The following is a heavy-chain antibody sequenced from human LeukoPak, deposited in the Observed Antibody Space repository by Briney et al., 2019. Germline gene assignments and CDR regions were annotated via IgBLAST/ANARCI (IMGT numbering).Heavy chain of an antibody. J-gene: IGHJ4*02. CDR2: IYPGDSDT. D-gene: IGHD3-10*01. CDR3: ARHYYGSGSYYNYFDY. Sequence: GESLRISCKGSGYSFTSYWIGWVRQMPGKGLEWMGIIYPGDSDTRYSPSFQGQVTISADKSISTAYLQWSSLKASDTAMYYCARHYYGSGSYYNYFDYWGQGTLVTVSS. V-gene: IGHV5-51*01. CDR1: GYSFTSYW.